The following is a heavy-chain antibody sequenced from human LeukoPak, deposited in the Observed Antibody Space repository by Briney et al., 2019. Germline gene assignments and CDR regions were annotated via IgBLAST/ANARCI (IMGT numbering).Heavy chain of an antibody. CDR1: GYTFTGYY. CDR2: INPNSGGT. D-gene: IGHD6-19*01. J-gene: IGHJ4*02. CDR3: AAVLMYSSGWSDY. Sequence: ASVKVSCKASGYTFTGYYMHWVRQAPGQGLEWMGWINPNSGGTNYAQKFQGRVTMTRDTSISTAYMELSRLRSDDTAVYYCAAVLMYSSGWSDYWGQGTLVTVSS. V-gene: IGHV1-2*02.